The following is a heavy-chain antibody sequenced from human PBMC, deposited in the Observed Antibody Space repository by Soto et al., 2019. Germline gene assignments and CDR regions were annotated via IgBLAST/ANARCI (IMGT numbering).Heavy chain of an antibody. D-gene: IGHD6-19*01. Sequence: GGSLRLSCAASGFTLSSYAMHWVRQASGKGLECVAVISYDGSKKYYADSVKGRFTISRDNSKSTLYLQMSTLRAEDTAVYYCARDPYSSGWLDYWGQGTLVTVSS. CDR1: GFTLSSYA. CDR2: ISYDGSKK. J-gene: IGHJ4*02. V-gene: IGHV3-30-3*01. CDR3: ARDPYSSGWLDY.